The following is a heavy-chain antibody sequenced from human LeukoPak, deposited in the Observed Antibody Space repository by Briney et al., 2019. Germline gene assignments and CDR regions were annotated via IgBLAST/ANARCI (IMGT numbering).Heavy chain of an antibody. D-gene: IGHD5-18*01. Sequence: GGSLRLSCAASGFTFSSYSMNWVRQAPGKGLEWVSYISSSSSTIYYADSVKGRFTISRDNAKNSLYLQKNSLRAEDTAVYYCAREGADTAHDYWGQGTLVTVSS. CDR1: GFTFSSYS. CDR2: ISSSSSTI. CDR3: AREGADTAHDY. J-gene: IGHJ4*02. V-gene: IGHV3-48*04.